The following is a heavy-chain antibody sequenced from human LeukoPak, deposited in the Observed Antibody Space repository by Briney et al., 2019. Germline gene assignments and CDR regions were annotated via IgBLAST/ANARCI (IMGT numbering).Heavy chain of an antibody. CDR2: ISGDSSYI. CDR3: ARSNDYGDNFDY. D-gene: IGHD4-17*01. CDR1: GFTFSIYA. J-gene: IGHJ4*02. Sequence: GGSLRLSCAASGFTFSIYAMHWVRQAPGKGLEWVSSISGDSSYIYYADSVKGRFTISRDNAKNSLYLQMNSLRAEDTAVYYCARSNDYGDNFDYWGQGTLVTVSS. V-gene: IGHV3-21*01.